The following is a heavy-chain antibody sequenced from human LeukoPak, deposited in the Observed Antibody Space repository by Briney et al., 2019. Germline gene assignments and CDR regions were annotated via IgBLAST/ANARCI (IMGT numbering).Heavy chain of an antibody. J-gene: IGHJ4*02. V-gene: IGHV1-69*01. CDR3: AYFYGDHGGY. CDR1: GGTFSSYA. Sequence: SVKVSCKASGGTFSSYAISWVRQPPGQGLEWMGGIIPIFGTANYAQKFQGRVTITADESTSTAYMELSSLRSEVTAVYYCAYFYGDHGGYWGQGTLVTVSS. D-gene: IGHD4-17*01. CDR2: IIPIFGTA.